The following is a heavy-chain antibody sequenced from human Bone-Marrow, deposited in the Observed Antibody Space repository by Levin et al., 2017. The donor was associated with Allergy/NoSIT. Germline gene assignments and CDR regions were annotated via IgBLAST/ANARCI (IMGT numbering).Heavy chain of an antibody. CDR2: ISGYGGPT. V-gene: IGHV3-23*01. CDR1: GFTFRSQP. D-gene: IGHD2-2*01. J-gene: IGHJ4*02. Sequence: LSLTCAASGFTFRSQPMTWVRQVPGMGLDWVSTISGYGGPTYYADSVKGRFTISRDDSKNTLYLQMDSLRAADTALYYCAKDREYCTSTGCQKYYFDFWGQGALVTVSS. CDR3: AKDREYCTSTGCQKYYFDF.